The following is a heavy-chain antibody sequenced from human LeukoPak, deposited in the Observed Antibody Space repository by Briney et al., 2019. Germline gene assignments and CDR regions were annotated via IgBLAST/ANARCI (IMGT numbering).Heavy chain of an antibody. CDR3: ARELNYGDFGGYFDY. J-gene: IGHJ4*02. CDR1: GFTFSSYA. Sequence: PGRSLRLSCAASGFTFSSYAMHWVRQAPGKGLEWVAVISYDGSNKYYADSVKGRFTISRDNSKNTLYLQMNSLRAEDTAVYYCARELNYGDFGGYFDYWGQGTLVTVSS. D-gene: IGHD4-17*01. V-gene: IGHV3-30-3*01. CDR2: ISYDGSNK.